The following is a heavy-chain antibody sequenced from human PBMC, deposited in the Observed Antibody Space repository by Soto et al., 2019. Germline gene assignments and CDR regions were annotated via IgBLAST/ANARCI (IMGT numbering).Heavy chain of an antibody. V-gene: IGHV3-23*01. CDR3: ATLFTIVVAPGDPFGY. CDR2: INGGGGIT. CDR1: GLTFSSCA. D-gene: IGHD2-15*01. J-gene: IGHJ4*02. Sequence: PGGSLRLSCVGSGLTFSSCAMSWVRQAPGKGPEWVASINGGGGITHYADSVKGRFSISKDNSNNTHYLQMNSQRAEDTALYYCATLFTIVVAPGDPFGYWGPGTLVTVSS.